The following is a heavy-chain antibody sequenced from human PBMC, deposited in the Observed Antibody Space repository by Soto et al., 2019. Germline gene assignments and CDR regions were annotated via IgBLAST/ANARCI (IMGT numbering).Heavy chain of an antibody. CDR2: INRDGSER. Sequence: PGGSLRLSCEAYGFTFSSYWMGWVRQAPGKGLEWVANINRDGSERYYVDSVKGRFTISRDNAKNSVYLQMNSLRAEDTAVYYCARSVCSGGSCYSGDAFDIWGQGAMVTVSS. CDR1: GFTFSSYW. D-gene: IGHD2-15*01. CDR3: ARSVCSGGSCYSGDAFDI. J-gene: IGHJ3*02. V-gene: IGHV3-7*01.